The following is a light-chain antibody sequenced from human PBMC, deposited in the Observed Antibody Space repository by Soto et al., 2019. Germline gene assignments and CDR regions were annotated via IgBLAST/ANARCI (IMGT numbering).Light chain of an antibody. CDR1: SSNIGAGYA. CDR2: TNN. CDR3: AAWDDSLNGPV. Sequence: QSVLTQPPSVSGAPGQRVTISCTGSSSNIGAGYAVHWYQHLPGTAPKLLISTNNQRPAGVPDRFSGSKSGTSASLAISGLQSKDEADYYCAAWDDSLNGPVFGGGTKLTVL. J-gene: IGLJ2*01. V-gene: IGLV1-44*01.